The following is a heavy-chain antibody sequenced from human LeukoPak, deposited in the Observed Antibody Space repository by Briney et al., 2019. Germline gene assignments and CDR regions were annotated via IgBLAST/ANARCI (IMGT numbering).Heavy chain of an antibody. CDR1: GGPFGGNY. CDR2: IYHSGST. Sequence: SEPLSLNCAVYGGPFGGNYWTWFRQSPGKGLEWLGEIYHSGSTNYNPTFKSRITISVDTSKNQFSLNLNSVTAADTALYFCARGKPAAGQIRFDYWGQGTLVTVSS. V-gene: IGHV4-34*01. CDR3: ARGKPAAGQIRFDY. D-gene: IGHD6-25*01. J-gene: IGHJ4*02.